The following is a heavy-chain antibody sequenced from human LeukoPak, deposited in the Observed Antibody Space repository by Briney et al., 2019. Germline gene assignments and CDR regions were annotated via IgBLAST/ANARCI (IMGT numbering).Heavy chain of an antibody. CDR1: GGTFSSYA. Sequence: GASVKVSCKASGGTFSSYAISWVRQAPGQGLEWMAWIDPNSGATSYAQKFQGRITMTRDTSISTAYMELSRLRSDDTAVYYCATWMISGSYYFDYWGQGTLVTVSS. CDR2: IDPNSGAT. J-gene: IGHJ4*02. V-gene: IGHV1-2*02. CDR3: ATWMISGSYYFDY. D-gene: IGHD1-26*01.